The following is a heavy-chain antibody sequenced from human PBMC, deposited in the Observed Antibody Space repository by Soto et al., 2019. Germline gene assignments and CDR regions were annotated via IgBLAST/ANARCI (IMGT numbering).Heavy chain of an antibody. V-gene: IGHV4-39*02. CDR3: AKDPPWTVGPLAMDV. CDR1: SGSTSSSTYY. CDR2: IYYSGST. Sequence: PSETLSLTCIVISGSTSSSTYYWGWIRQPPGKGLEWIGSIYYSGSTYYNPSLKSRGTISVDTSKNQFSLKLSSVTAADTAVYYCAKDPPWTVGPLAMDVWGQGTTVTVS. D-gene: IGHD2-2*01. J-gene: IGHJ6*02.